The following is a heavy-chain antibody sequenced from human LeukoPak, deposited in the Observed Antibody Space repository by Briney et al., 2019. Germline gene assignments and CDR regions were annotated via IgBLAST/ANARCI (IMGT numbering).Heavy chain of an antibody. CDR1: GFTFSTYG. J-gene: IGHJ4*02. V-gene: IGHV3-30*02. CDR2: IRYDGRNK. CDR3: ARDRFYDSSGYLPDY. D-gene: IGHD3-22*01. Sequence: GGSLRLSCAASGFTFSTYGMHWVRQAPGKGLEWVAFIRYDGRNKYYADSVKGRFTISRDNAKNSLYLQMNSLRAEDTAVYYCARDRFYDSSGYLPDYWGQGTLVTVSS.